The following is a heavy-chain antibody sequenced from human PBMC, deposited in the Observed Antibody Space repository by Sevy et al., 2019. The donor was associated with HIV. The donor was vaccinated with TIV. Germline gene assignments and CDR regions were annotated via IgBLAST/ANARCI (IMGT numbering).Heavy chain of an antibody. CDR1: GFTFTNYG. CDR3: AKEWTLLSDWYGEFDY. V-gene: IGHV3-23*01. Sequence: GGSLRLSCAASGFTFTNYGMHRVRQAPRKGLEWVSGISNSSANTYYADSVRGRFTVSRDNSKNTVYLQLNSLRAEDTAIYYCAKEWTLLSDWYGEFDYWGQGTLVTVSS. CDR2: ISNSSANT. J-gene: IGHJ4*02. D-gene: IGHD6-19*01.